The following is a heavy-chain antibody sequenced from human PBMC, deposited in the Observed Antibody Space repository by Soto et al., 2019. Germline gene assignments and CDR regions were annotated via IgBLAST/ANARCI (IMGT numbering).Heavy chain of an antibody. V-gene: IGHV1-69*05. J-gene: IGHJ4*02. CDR2: IIPMFGTA. Sequence: QVQLVQSGAEVKKPESSVKVSCKAPGGTFSTYAISWVRQAPGQGLEWMGGIIPMFGTANYAQRFQDRVTXTXHEHTNTVYREMSSLRSENTAVYFCASGIKLWLRRINNGYSGWGQGTLVTVSS. CDR3: ASGIKLWLRRINNGYSG. CDR1: GGTFSTYA. D-gene: IGHD5-12*01.